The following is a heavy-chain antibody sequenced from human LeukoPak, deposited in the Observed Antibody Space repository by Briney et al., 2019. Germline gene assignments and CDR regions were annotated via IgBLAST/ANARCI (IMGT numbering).Heavy chain of an antibody. CDR3: AREPLLIAAAVSGWFDP. V-gene: IGHV1-2*02. CDR1: GYTFTGYY. Sequence: GASVKVSCKASGYTFTGYYMHWVRQAAGQGLEWMGWINPNSGDTNYAQKFQGRVTMTRDTSISTAYMELSRLRSDDTAVYYCAREPLLIAAAVSGWFDPWGQGTLVTVSS. CDR2: INPNSGDT. D-gene: IGHD6-13*01. J-gene: IGHJ5*02.